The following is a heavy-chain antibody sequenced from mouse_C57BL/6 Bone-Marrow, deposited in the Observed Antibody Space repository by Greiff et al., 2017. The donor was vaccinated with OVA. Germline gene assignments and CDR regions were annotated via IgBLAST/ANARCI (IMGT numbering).Heavy chain of an antibody. CDR2: IYPGDGDT. CDR3: ARGRVYGHFDY. J-gene: IGHJ2*01. V-gene: IGHV1-80*01. D-gene: IGHD1-1*02. CDR1: GYAFSSYW. Sequence: QVHVKQSGAELVKPGASVKISCKASGYAFSSYWMNWVKQRPGKGLEWIGQIYPGDGDTNYNGKFKGKATLTADKSSSTAYMQLSSLTSEDSAVYFCARGRVYGHFDYWGQGTTLTVSS.